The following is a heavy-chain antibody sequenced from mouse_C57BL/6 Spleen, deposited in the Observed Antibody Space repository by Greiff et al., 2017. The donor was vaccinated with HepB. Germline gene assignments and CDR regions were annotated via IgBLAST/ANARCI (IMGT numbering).Heavy chain of an antibody. J-gene: IGHJ1*03. Sequence: VKLKQPGAELVKPGASVKLSCKASGYTFTSYWMHWVKQSPGQGLEWIGMIHPNSGSTNYNEKFKSKATLTVDKSSSTAYMQLSSLTSEDSAVYYCARREGYGSSYWYFDVWGTGTTVTVSS. CDR1: GYTFTSYW. D-gene: IGHD1-1*01. CDR3: ARREGYGSSYWYFDV. CDR2: IHPNSGST. V-gene: IGHV1-64*01.